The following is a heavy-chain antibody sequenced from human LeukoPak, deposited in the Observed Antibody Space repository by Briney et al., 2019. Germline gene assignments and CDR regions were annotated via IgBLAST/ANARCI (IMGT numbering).Heavy chain of an antibody. V-gene: IGHV3-20*04. CDR1: GFTFDDYG. J-gene: IGHJ5*02. D-gene: IGHD5-24*01. CDR2: INWNGGST. CDR3: GRLFADGWFDP. Sequence: GGSLRLSCAASGFTFDDYGMSWVRQAPGKGLEWVSGINWNGGSTGYADSVKGRFTISRDNAKNSLYLQMNSLRAEDTALYYCGRLFADGWFDPWGQGTLVTVSS.